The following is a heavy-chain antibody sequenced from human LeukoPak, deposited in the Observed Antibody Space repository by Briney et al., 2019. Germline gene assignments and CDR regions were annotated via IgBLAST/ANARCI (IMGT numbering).Heavy chain of an antibody. Sequence: SETLSLTCAVYGGSFSGYYWSWIRQPPGKGLEWIGEINHSGSTNYNPSLKSRVTISVDTSKNQFSLKLSSVTAADTAVYYCARHGRIAVALNWFDPWGQGTLVTVSS. J-gene: IGHJ5*02. CDR3: ARHGRIAVALNWFDP. D-gene: IGHD6-19*01. CDR1: GGSFSGYY. V-gene: IGHV4-34*01. CDR2: INHSGST.